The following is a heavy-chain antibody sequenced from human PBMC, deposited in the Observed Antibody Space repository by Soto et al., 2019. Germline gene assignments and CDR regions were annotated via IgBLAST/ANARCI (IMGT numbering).Heavy chain of an antibody. CDR2: ISGSGGST. J-gene: IGHJ4*02. D-gene: IGHD6-13*01. CDR1: GFTFSSYA. CDR3: AKGLFYSSSWYYFDY. V-gene: IGHV3-23*01. Sequence: EVQLLESGGGLVQPGGSLRLSCAASGFTFSSYAMSWVRQAPGKGLEWVSAISGSGGSTYYADSVKGRFTISRDNSKNTVYLQMNSLRAEDTAVYYCAKGLFYSSSWYYFDYWGQGTMVTVSS.